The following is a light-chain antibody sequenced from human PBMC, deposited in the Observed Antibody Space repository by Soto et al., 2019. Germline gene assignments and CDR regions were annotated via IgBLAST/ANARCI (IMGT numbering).Light chain of an antibody. CDR3: NSYTSSSTLV. J-gene: IGLJ1*01. CDR2: AVR. Sequence: HSALTQPASVSGSPGQPITIYRPGHGSDVGGYNYVSWYQHHHGKAPKLIIYAVRERPSGVSNRFSGSKSGNTASLTISGLQPEDEADYYCNSYTSSSTLVFGTGT. CDR1: GSDVGGYNY. V-gene: IGLV2-14*03.